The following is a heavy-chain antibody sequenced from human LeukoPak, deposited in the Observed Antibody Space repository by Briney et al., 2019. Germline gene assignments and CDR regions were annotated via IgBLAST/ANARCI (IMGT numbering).Heavy chain of an antibody. CDR2: INHSGST. V-gene: IGHV4-34*01. Sequence: SETLSLTCAVYGASFSGYYWSWIRQPPGKGLEWIGEINHSGSTNYNPSLKSRVTISVDTSKNQFSLKLSSVTAADTAVYYCSRGTNTMALVWFDPWGQGTLVTLSS. D-gene: IGHD3-10*01. CDR3: SRGTNTMALVWFDP. J-gene: IGHJ5*02. CDR1: GASFSGYY.